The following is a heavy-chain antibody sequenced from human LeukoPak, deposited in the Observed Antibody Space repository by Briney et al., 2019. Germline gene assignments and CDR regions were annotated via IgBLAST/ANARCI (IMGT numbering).Heavy chain of an antibody. V-gene: IGHV4-31*03. J-gene: IGHJ4*02. CDR2: IYYSGST. CDR3: ARDHDGAFDY. CDR1: GGSINSGGYY. D-gene: IGHD3-16*01. Sequence: SETLSLTCTVSGGSINSGGYYWSWIRQHPGKGPEWIGYIYYSGSTYYNPSLKSRITVSVDTSKNQFSLKLSSVTAADTAVYYCARDHDGAFDYWGQGILVTVSS.